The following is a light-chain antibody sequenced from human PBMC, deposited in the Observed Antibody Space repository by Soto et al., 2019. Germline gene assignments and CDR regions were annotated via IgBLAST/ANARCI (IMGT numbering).Light chain of an antibody. V-gene: IGLV2-14*01. CDR3: SSYTSSSTSRV. CDR1: SSDVGGYNY. CDR2: DVS. J-gene: IGLJ1*01. Sequence: QSVLTKPASVSGSPGQSITISCTGTSSDVGGYNYVSWYQQHPGKAPKLMIYDVSNRPSGVSNRFSGSESGNTASLTISGLQAEDEADYFCSSYTSSSTSRVFGTGTKVTVL.